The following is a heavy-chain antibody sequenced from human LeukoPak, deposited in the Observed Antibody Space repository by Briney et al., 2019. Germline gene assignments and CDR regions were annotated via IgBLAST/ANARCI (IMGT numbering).Heavy chain of an antibody. V-gene: IGHV4-34*01. J-gene: IGHJ3*01. CDR1: GGSFSGYL. CDR3: ARHEFGSSSAAFDS. D-gene: IGHD6-6*01. CDR2: INHSGYT. Sequence: SKTLSLTCAVHGGSFSGYLWSWIRQPPGKGLEYIGEINHSGYTTYNPSLKSRVTISVDTSKNQFSLNMISVTAADTAVYYCARHEFGSSSAAFDSWGQGTMVIVSS.